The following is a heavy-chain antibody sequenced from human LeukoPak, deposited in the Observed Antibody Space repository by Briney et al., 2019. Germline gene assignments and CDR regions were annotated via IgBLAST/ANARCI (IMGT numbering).Heavy chain of an antibody. CDR1: GYTFTGYY. CDR3: ARELDDAFDI. J-gene: IGHJ3*02. CDR2: INPNSGGT. Sequence: GASVKVSCKASGYTFTGYYMHWVRQAPGQGLEWMGWINPNSGGTNYAQKFQGRVTMTRDTSISTAYMELSSVTAADTAVYYCARELDDAFDIWGQGTMVTVSS. V-gene: IGHV1-2*02.